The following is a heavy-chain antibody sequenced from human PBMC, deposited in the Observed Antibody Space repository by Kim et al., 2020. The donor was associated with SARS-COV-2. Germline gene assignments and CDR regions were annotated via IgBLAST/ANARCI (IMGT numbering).Heavy chain of an antibody. CDR1: GFTFSSYS. CDR2: ISSSSSYI. J-gene: IGHJ4*02. Sequence: GGSLRLSCAASGFTFSSYSMNWVRQAPGKGLEWVSSISSSSSYIYYADSVKGRFTISRDNAKNSLYLQMNSLRAEDTAVYYCARAKDPYYDILTGYYNVIGYWGQGTLFTVSS. D-gene: IGHD3-9*01. V-gene: IGHV3-21*01. CDR3: ARAKDPYYDILTGYYNVIGY.